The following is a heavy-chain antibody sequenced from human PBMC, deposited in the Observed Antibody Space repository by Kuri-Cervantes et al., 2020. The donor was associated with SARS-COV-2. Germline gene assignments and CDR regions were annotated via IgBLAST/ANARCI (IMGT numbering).Heavy chain of an antibody. CDR1: GFTFSSYW. CDR2: IKQEGSEK. CDR3: ARDTGGTMIYYYYYDGMDV. J-gene: IGHJ6*02. Sequence: GGSLRLSCAASGFTFSSYWMSWVRQDPGKGLEWVANIKQEGSEKYYVDSVKGRFTISRDNAKNSLYMQMNSLRAEDTAVYYCARDTGGTMIYYYYYDGMDVWGQGTTVTVSS. D-gene: IGHD2-8*02. V-gene: IGHV3-7*01.